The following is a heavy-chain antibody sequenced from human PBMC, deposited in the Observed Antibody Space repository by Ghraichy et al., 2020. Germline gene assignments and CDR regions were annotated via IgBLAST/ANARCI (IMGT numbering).Heavy chain of an antibody. CDR2: ISSSGSTI. Sequence: GGSLRLSCAASGFTFSSYEMNWVRQAPGKGLEWVSYISSSGSTIYYADSVKGRFTISRDNAKNSLYLQMNSLRAEDTAVYYCARGRGREGSGYYYGSDFLDPWGQGTLVTVSS. CDR3: ARGRGREGSGYYYGSDFLDP. D-gene: IGHD3-22*01. V-gene: IGHV3-48*03. J-gene: IGHJ5*02. CDR1: GFTFSSYE.